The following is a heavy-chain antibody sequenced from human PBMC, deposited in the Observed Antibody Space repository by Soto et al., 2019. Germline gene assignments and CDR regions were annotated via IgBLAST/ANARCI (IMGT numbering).Heavy chain of an antibody. Sequence: QVQLQESGPGLVKPSDTLSLTCTVSGASITTYYWSWIRQPPGKGLEWIGYISYSGSTDYNPSLKSRVTISFDASKNQISLQVRSATAADAAVYYCARDLKEYCSDDKCNWFDPWGQGTLVTVSS. D-gene: IGHD2-15*01. CDR2: ISYSGST. V-gene: IGHV4-59*01. J-gene: IGHJ5*02. CDR1: GASITTYY. CDR3: ARDLKEYCSDDKCNWFDP.